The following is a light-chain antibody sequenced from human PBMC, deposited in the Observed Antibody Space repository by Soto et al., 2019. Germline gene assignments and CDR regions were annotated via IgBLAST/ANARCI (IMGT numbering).Light chain of an antibody. CDR2: LNGDGSH. J-gene: IGLJ2*01. Sequence: QAVVTQSPSASASLGASVKLTCTLSSGHSNYAIAWHQQQSEKGPRYLMKLNGDGSHSKGDGIPDRFSGSSSGAERYLTISSLQSEDEADYYCQTWGSGIVVFGGGTKLTVL. CDR3: QTWGSGIVV. CDR1: SGHSNYA. V-gene: IGLV4-69*01.